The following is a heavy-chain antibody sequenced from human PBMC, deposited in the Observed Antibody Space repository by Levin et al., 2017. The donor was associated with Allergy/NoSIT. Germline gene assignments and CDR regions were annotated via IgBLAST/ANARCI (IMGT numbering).Heavy chain of an antibody. J-gene: IGHJ4*02. CDR2: IYNSGST. Sequence: SETLSLTCTVSGGSISSSISYWCWIRQAPGTGLEWIGSIYNSGSTYYNPSLKSRVTTSVDTSKNQFSLKLSSVTAADTAVYYCARQCYDILTGYYNFDYWGQGTLVTVSS. D-gene: IGHD3-9*01. CDR1: GGSISSSISY. V-gene: IGHV4-39*01. CDR3: ARQCYDILTGYYNFDY.